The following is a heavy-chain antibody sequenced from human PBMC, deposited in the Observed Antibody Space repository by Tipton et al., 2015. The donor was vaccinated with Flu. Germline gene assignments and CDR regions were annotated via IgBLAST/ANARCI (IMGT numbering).Heavy chain of an antibody. D-gene: IGHD3-10*02. Sequence: TLSLTCSVSGGSINNYYLSWIRQPPGKGLEWIGSVYYSGNTYYNPSLKSRVAMSVDTSKNQMSLKLSSVTAADTAIFYCARLSFYDVDLKNFYFDYWGQGTLATVSS. V-gene: IGHV4-59*04. J-gene: IGHJ4*02. CDR2: VYYSGNT. CDR3: ARLSFYDVDLKNFYFDY. CDR1: GGSINNYY.